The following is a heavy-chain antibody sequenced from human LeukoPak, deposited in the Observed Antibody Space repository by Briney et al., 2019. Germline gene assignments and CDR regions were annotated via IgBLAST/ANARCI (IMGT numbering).Heavy chain of an antibody. CDR1: GFTFSSFW. Sequence: GGPLRLSCAASGFTFSSFWMHWVRQVPGKGLVWVSRINTGGTDTVYADSVKGRFTISRDNAKNTLYLQMNSLRAEDTAVYYCVRGSFGPDIWGQGTMVTVSS. CDR3: VRGSFGPDI. D-gene: IGHD3/OR15-3a*01. CDR2: INTGGTDT. V-gene: IGHV3-74*01. J-gene: IGHJ3*02.